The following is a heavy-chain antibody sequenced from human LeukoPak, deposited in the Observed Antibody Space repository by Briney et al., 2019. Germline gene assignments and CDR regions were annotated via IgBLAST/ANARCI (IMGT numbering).Heavy chain of an antibody. CDR1: GGSINSSKYY. D-gene: IGHD4-17*01. CDR2: IYHSGST. Sequence: SETLSLTCTVSGGSINSSKYYWDWIRQPPGKGLEWIGSIYHSGSTNYSPSLKSRVTMSIDTSKNQFSLNLTSVTAADTAVYYCARGIRLGYYIQYWGQGSLVIVSS. J-gene: IGHJ4*02. CDR3: ARGIRLGYYIQY. V-gene: IGHV4-39*07.